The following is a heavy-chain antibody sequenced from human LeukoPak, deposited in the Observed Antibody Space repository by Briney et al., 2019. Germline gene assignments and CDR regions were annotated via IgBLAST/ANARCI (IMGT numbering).Heavy chain of an antibody. CDR3: ARVSGDYLYVPYDP. J-gene: IGHJ5*02. V-gene: IGHV1-8*03. CDR1: GYIFTSAD. D-gene: IGHD3-22*01. Sequence: ASVKVSCKTSGYIFTSADINWVRQATGQGLEWMGYINPSTGKTGYAQKFQGRVTFTRSTAINTAYLELSSLTSEDTAVYYCARVSGDYLYVPYDPWGQGTLVTVSS. CDR2: INPSTGKT.